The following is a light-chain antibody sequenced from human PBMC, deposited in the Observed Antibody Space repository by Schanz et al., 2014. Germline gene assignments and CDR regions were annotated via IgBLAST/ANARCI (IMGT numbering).Light chain of an antibody. CDR1: SSDVGGYDF. J-gene: IGLJ3*02. CDR2: DVS. Sequence: QSALTQPASVSGSPGQSITISCTGTSSDVGGYDFVSWYQQHPDKAPKLMIYDVSNRPSGVSNRFSASKSGNTASLTISDLQAEDEADYYCISYTSSRTKGVFGGGTKLTVL. CDR3: ISYTSSRTKGV. V-gene: IGLV2-14*03.